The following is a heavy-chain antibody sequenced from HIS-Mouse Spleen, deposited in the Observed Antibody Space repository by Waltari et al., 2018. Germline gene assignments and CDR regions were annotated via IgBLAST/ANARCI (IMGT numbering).Heavy chain of an antibody. D-gene: IGHD6-19*01. Sequence: QVTLRESGPALVKPTQTLTLTCTFPGFSPSTSGMCVSWIRQPPGKALEWLARIDWDDDKYYSTSLKTRLTISRDTSKNQVVLTMTNMDPLDTATYYCARIAEGYTSGWYAFDYWGQGTLVTVSS. CDR2: IDWDDDK. CDR1: GFSPSTSGMC. J-gene: IGHJ4*02. V-gene: IGHV2-70*15. CDR3: ARIAEGYTSGWYAFDY.